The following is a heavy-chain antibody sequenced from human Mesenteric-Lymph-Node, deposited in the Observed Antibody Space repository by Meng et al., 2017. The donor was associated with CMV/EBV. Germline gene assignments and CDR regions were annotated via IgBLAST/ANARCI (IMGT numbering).Heavy chain of an antibody. J-gene: IGHJ4*02. CDR2: ISSSGSTI. CDR1: GFTFSDYY. CDR3: ARVGAAAGERGNDY. D-gene: IGHD6-13*01. Sequence: GESLKISCAASGFTFSDYYMSWIRQAPGKGLEWVSYISSSGSTIYYADSVKGRFTISRDNAKNSLYLQMNSLRAEDTAVYYCARVGAAAGERGNDYWGQGTLVTVSS. V-gene: IGHV3-11*04.